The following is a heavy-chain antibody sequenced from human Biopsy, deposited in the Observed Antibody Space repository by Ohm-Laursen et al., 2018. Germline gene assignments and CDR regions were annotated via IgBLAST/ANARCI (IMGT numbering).Heavy chain of an antibody. Sequence: SLRLSCAASGFTLSSYSMNWVRQTPGKGLEWVSTISIRSDNIYYVDSVKGRFTISRDNAKNSLYLQMNSLRAEDTAVYYCARSRGSSGIATIYYYGMDVWGQGTTVTVSS. D-gene: IGHD3-10*01. CDR2: ISIRSDNI. CDR1: GFTLSSYS. CDR3: ARSRGSSGIATIYYYGMDV. J-gene: IGHJ6*02. V-gene: IGHV3-21*01.